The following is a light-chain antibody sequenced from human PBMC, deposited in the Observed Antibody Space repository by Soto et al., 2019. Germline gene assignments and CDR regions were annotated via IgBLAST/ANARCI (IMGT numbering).Light chain of an antibody. CDR2: TAS. J-gene: IGKJ1*01. CDR3: LQEYNYPWT. CDR1: QYIRSY. V-gene: IGKV1-6*01. Sequence: IQRTQSPSSLSASVGDRVTITCRASQYIRSYFSWYQQRPWQDPNVLIYTASSLQSGVPSRFSSSESGTDFNLTISRLQTEDFATYECLQEYNYPWTFGQGTKLDIK.